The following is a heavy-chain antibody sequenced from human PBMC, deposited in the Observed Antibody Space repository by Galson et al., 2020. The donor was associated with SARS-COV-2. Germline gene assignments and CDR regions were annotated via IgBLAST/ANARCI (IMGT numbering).Heavy chain of an antibody. CDR2: ISYLGDNT. D-gene: IGHD3-10*01. V-gene: IGHV3-30*04. Sequence: GESLKISCAASGFRFDTYAMHWVRQAPGKGLEWVAVISYLGDNTYYGDSVEGRFTISRDDSKNTLFLQMNSLRAEDTAVYYCARDRNPQGSGTYYKSPHYWGQGTLVTVSS. J-gene: IGHJ4*02. CDR3: ARDRNPQGSGTYYKSPHY. CDR1: GFRFDTYA.